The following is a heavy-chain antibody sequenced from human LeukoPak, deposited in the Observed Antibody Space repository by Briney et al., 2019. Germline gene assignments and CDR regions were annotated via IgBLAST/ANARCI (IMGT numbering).Heavy chain of an antibody. Sequence: SETLSLTCAVYGGSFSGYYWSWIRQPPGKGLELIGEINHSGSTNYNPTLKSRVTISVDTSKSQFSLKVNSVTAADTAVYYCARGRKGYSYGRDYSYCYYLDVWGTGTTVTVSS. CDR1: GGSFSGYY. V-gene: IGHV4-34*01. D-gene: IGHD5-18*01. J-gene: IGHJ6*03. CDR3: ARGRKGYSYGRDYSYCYYLDV. CDR2: INHSGST.